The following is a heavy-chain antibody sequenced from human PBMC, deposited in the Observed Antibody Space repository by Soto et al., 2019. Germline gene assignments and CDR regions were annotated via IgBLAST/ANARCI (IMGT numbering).Heavy chain of an antibody. D-gene: IGHD3-3*01. CDR1: GGSISSGGYY. V-gene: IGHV4-31*03. CDR3: ARLEWLPYNWFDP. Sequence: SETLSLTCTVSGGSISSGGYYWSWIRQHPGKGLEWIGYIYYSGSTYYNPSLKSRVTISVDTSKNQFSLKLSSVTAADTAVYYFARLEWLPYNWFDPWGQGTLVTVSS. CDR2: IYYSGST. J-gene: IGHJ5*02.